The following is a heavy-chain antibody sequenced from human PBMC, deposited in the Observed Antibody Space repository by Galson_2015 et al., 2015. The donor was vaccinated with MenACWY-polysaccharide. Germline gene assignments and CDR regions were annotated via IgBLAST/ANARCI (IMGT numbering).Heavy chain of an antibody. D-gene: IGHD6-19*01. Sequence: SVKVSCKASGDTFSSFGITWVRQAPGQGLEWMGRIIPILGVTDHAQRFQGRVTITANRSTNTAYMELSNLRSEDTAVYYCARGPYTSAWYRGHFDSWGQGTLVTVSS. V-gene: IGHV1-69*04. CDR2: IIPILGVT. CDR1: GDTFSSFG. CDR3: ARGPYTSAWYRGHFDS. J-gene: IGHJ4*02.